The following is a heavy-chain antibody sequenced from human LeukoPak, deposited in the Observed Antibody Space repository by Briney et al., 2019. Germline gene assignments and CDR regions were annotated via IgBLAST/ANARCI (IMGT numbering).Heavy chain of an antibody. V-gene: IGHV4-59*08. CDR3: ARHIDTAGANAFDI. D-gene: IGHD5-18*01. CDR2: IYYSGST. CDR1: GGSISSYY. Sequence: SETLSLTCTVSGGSISSYYWSWIRQPPGKGLEWIGYIYYSGSTNHNPSLKSRVTISVDTSKNKFSLKLSSVTAADTAVYYCARHIDTAGANAFDIWGQGTMVTVSS. J-gene: IGHJ3*02.